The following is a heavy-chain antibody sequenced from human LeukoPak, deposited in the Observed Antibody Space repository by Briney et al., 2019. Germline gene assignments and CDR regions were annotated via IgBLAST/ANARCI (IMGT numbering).Heavy chain of an antibody. CDR1: GFTFSSYA. CDR3: AKGIYSSGWSYFDY. J-gene: IGHJ4*01. CDR2: ISGSGSSN. D-gene: IGHD6-19*01. Sequence: GGSLRLSCAASGFTFSSYAMSWVRQAPGKGLEWVSGISGSGSSNYYADSVMGRFTISRDKSKNTMSLQMNSLRAEDTAVYYCAKGIYSSGWSYFDYWGHGTLVTVSS. V-gene: IGHV3-23*01.